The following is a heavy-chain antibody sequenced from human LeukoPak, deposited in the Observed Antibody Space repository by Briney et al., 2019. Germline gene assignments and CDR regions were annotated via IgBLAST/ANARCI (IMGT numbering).Heavy chain of an antibody. V-gene: IGHV3-30*18. CDR1: GFTFSSYG. CDR3: AKDHKREGNRYFDY. Sequence: GGSLRLSCAASGFTFSSYGMHWVRQAPGKGLEWVAVISYDGSNKYYADSVKGRFTISRDNSKNTLYLQMNSLKSEDTAVYYCAKDHKREGNRYFDYWGQGTLVTVSS. CDR2: ISYDGSNK. J-gene: IGHJ4*02.